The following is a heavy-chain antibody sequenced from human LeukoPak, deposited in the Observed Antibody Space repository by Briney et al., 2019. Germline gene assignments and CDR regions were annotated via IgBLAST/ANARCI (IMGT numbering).Heavy chain of an antibody. J-gene: IGHJ5*02. D-gene: IGHD3-16*01. CDR3: ARRGGLGPFGP. CDR2: INAGNGNT. V-gene: IGHV1-3*01. Sequence: ASVTVSCKASGYTFTSYAMHWVRQAPGQRLEWMGWINAGNGNTKYSQKFQGRVTITRDTSASTAYMELSSLRSEDTAVYYCARRGGLGPFGPWGQGTLVTVSS. CDR1: GYTFTSYA.